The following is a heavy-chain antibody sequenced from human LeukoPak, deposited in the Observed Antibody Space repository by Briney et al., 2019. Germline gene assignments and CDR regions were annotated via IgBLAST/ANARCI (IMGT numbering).Heavy chain of an antibody. Sequence: GGSLRLSCAASGFTFSSYWMSWVRQAPGKGLEWVANIKQDGSEKYYVDSVKGRFTISRDNAKNSLYLQMNSLRAEDTAVYHCASLIYGGNLDFDYWGQGTLVTVSS. CDR1: GFTFSSYW. V-gene: IGHV3-7*01. D-gene: IGHD4-23*01. CDR3: ASLIYGGNLDFDY. J-gene: IGHJ4*02. CDR2: IKQDGSEK.